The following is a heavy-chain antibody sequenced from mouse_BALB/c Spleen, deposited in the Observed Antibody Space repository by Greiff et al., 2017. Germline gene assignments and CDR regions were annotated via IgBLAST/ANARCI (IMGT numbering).Heavy chain of an antibody. CDR3: ARFDGYYGDY. Sequence: QVQLQQSGPELVKPGASVKMSCKASGYTFTDYVISWVKQRTGQGLEWIGETYPGSGSTYYNEKFKGKATLTADKSSNTAYMQLSSLTSEDSAVYFCARFDGYYGDYWGQGTTLTVSS. J-gene: IGHJ2*01. V-gene: IGHV1-81*01. CDR1: GYTFTDYV. CDR2: TYPGSGST. D-gene: IGHD2-3*01.